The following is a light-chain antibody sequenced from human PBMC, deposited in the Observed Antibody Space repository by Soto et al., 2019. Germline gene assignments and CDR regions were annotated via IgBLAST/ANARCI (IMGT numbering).Light chain of an antibody. J-gene: IGLJ1*01. CDR1: SSDVGSYDL. CDR3: CSYAGLTTPFV. Sequence: QSALTQPASVSGSPGQSITMSCTGTSSDVGSYDLVSWYQQHLGKAPKLMIYEANKRPSGVSNRFSGSKSGNTASLTISGLQAEDEADYYCCSYAGLTTPFVFATGTKVTVL. V-gene: IGLV2-23*01. CDR2: EAN.